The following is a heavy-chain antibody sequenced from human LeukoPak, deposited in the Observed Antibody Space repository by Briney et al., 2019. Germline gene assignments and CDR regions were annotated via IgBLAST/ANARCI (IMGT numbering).Heavy chain of an antibody. Sequence: GGSLRLSCAASGFTLSSYAMSWVRQAPGKGLEWVSAISVSGNTYHADSVKGRFTISRDNSKNTLYLQMNSLRAEDTAVYYCAKDSRLYAVTTYSYFDYWGQGTLVTVSS. D-gene: IGHD4-17*01. V-gene: IGHV3-23*01. J-gene: IGHJ4*02. CDR1: GFTLSSYA. CDR2: ISVSGNT. CDR3: AKDSRLYAVTTYSYFDY.